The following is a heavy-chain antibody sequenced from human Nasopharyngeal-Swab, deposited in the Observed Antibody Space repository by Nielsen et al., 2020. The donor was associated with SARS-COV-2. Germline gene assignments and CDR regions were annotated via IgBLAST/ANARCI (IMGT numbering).Heavy chain of an antibody. J-gene: IGHJ4*02. D-gene: IGHD2-15*01. CDR2: ITGSGGGT. CDR1: GFTFSNSA. CDR3: AKVYSYFDM. Sequence: GGSLRLSCAASGFTFSNSAMSWVRQFPGKGLEWVATITGSGGGTCSADSVKGRFTISRDNLKNTLYLQMSSLRADDTAVYYCAKVYSYFDMWGQGTLVTVSS. V-gene: IGHV3-23*01.